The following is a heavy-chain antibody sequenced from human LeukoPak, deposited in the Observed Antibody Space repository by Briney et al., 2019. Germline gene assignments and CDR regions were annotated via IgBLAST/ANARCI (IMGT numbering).Heavy chain of an antibody. CDR1: GFTVSSTY. J-gene: IGHJ4*02. CDR2: IYSGGYT. CDR3: ARGRPAHYFDS. V-gene: IGHV3-66*01. D-gene: IGHD6-6*01. Sequence: PGGSLGLSCAASGFTVSSTYLTWVRQAPGKGLEWLSVIYSGGYTYYADSVKGRFFISRDISENMVYLQMNSLSVEDTAVYFCARGRPAHYFDSWGSGTLVTVS.